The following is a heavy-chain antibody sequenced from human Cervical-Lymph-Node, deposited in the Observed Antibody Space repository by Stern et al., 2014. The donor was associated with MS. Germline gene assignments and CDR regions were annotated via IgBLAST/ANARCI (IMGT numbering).Heavy chain of an antibody. V-gene: IGHV2-70*01. CDR2: IYWDDDK. CDR1: GFSLSTSGMC. D-gene: IGHD6-19*01. J-gene: IGHJ3*02. Sequence: QVTLRESGPALVKPTQTLTLTCTFSGFSLSTSGMCVSWIRQPPGKALEXLALIYWDDDKYYSTSLKTRLTISKDTSKNQVVLTMTNMDPVDTATYYCARVAIAVAGGDAFDIWGQGTMVTVSS. CDR3: ARVAIAVAGGDAFDI.